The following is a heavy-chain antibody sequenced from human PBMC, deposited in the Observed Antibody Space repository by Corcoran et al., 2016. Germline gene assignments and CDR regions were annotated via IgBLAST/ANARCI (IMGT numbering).Heavy chain of an antibody. CDR1: GFTFSSYG. J-gene: IGHJ6*02. CDR3: ARDLLPHDYRNYFPMDV. CDR2: IWYDGSNK. D-gene: IGHD4-4*01. V-gene: IGHV3-33*01. Sequence: QVQLVESGGGVVQPGRSLRLSCAASGFTFSSYGMHWVRQAPGKGLEWVAVIWYDGSNKYYADSVKGRFTISRDNSKNTLYLQMNSTRAEDTAVYYCARDLLPHDYRNYFPMDVWGQGTTVTVSS.